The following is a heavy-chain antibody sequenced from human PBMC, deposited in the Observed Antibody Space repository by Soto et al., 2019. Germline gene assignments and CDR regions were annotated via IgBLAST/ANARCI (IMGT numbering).Heavy chain of an antibody. CDR2: IHYSGST. CDR1: GGSISSYY. D-gene: IGHD3-3*01. Sequence: PSETLSLTCTVSGGSISSYYWSWIRQPPGKGLEWIGYIHYSGSTKYNPSIKSRVTISADTSKNQFTLKMSSVTAADTAVYFCARGHYDFWSGYFATIDYWGQGNLVTVSS. J-gene: IGHJ4*02. CDR3: ARGHYDFWSGYFATIDY. V-gene: IGHV4-59*08.